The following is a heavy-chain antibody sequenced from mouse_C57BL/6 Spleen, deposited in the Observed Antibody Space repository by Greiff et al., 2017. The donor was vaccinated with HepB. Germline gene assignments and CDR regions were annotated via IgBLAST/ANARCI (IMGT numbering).Heavy chain of an antibody. CDR2: IHPSDSDT. V-gene: IGHV1-74*01. Sequence: VKLQQSGAELVKPGASVKVSCKASGYTFTSYWMHWVKQRPGQGLEWIGRIHPSDSDTNYNQKFKGKATLTVDKSSSTAYMQLSSLTSEDSAVYYCAPLHYYGSSYWFAYWGQGTLVTVSA. CDR1: GYTFTSYW. J-gene: IGHJ3*01. CDR3: APLHYYGSSYWFAY. D-gene: IGHD1-1*01.